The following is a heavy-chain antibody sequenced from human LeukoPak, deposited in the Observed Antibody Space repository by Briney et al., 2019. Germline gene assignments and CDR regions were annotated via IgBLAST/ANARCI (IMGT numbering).Heavy chain of an antibody. CDR2: IYHSGST. D-gene: IGHD3-22*01. CDR3: ARVYCGGDCLQDHYYDSSGYIAFDI. J-gene: IGHJ3*02. CDR1: GGSISSGGYS. Sequence: PSETLSLTCAASGGSISSGGYSWSWIRQPPGKGLEWIGYIYHSGSTYYNPSLKSRVTISVDRSKNQFSLKLSSVTAADTAVYYCARVYCGGDCLQDHYYDSSGYIAFDIWGQGTMVTVSS. V-gene: IGHV4-30-2*01.